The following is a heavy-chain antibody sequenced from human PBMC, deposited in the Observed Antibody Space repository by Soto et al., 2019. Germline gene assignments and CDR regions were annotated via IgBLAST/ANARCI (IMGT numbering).Heavy chain of an antibody. CDR1: GGTISSSSYY. V-gene: IGHV4-39*01. J-gene: IGHJ5*02. CDR3: VRLGSGVAVADRAFDP. D-gene: IGHD6-19*01. CDR2: IYYSGTT. Sequence: SETLSLTCTVFGGTISSSSYYWGWIRQPPGRGLEWIGSIYYSGTTYYSPSLKSRVTISVDTSKNQFSLKLSSVTAADTAIYYCVRLGSGVAVADRAFDPWGQGTLVTVSS.